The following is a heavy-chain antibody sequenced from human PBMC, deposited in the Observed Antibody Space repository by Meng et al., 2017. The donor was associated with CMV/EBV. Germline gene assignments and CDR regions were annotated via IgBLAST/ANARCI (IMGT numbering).Heavy chain of an antibody. J-gene: IGHJ4*02. CDR2: IYSGGSST. V-gene: IGHV3-23*03. CDR3: AKVSGGHYFDY. D-gene: IGHD3-16*01. Sequence: GGSLRLSCAASGFTFGSYAMSWVRQAPGKGLEWVSVIYSGGSSTYYADSVKGRFTISRDNSKNTLYLQMNSLRAEDTAVYYCAKVSGGHYFDYWGQGTLVTVSS. CDR1: GFTFGSYA.